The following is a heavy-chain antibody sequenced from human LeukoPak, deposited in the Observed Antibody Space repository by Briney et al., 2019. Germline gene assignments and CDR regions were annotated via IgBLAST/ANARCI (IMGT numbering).Heavy chain of an antibody. V-gene: IGHV1-2*02. Sequence: ASVKVSCKASGYTFTGYYMHWVRQAPGQGLEWMGWINPNSGGTNYAQKFQGRVTMTRDTSISTAYMELSRLRSDDTAVYYCARDRGDQGYYYMDVWGKGTTVTISS. J-gene: IGHJ6*03. CDR3: ARDRGDQGYYYMDV. D-gene: IGHD3-10*01. CDR1: GYTFTGYY. CDR2: INPNSGGT.